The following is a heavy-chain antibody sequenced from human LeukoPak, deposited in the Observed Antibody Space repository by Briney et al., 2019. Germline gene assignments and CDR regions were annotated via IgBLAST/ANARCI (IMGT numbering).Heavy chain of an antibody. Sequence: ASETLSLTCVVYGGSFSGYFWSWIRQPPGKGLEWIGEITPSGSTNYSPSLKSRVSISIDTSKKKLSLRLTSVTAADSVVYYCASSFYYDSRDYWGQGTLVTVSS. CDR3: ASSFYYDSRDY. V-gene: IGHV4-34*01. J-gene: IGHJ4*02. D-gene: IGHD3-22*01. CDR1: GGSFSGYF. CDR2: ITPSGST.